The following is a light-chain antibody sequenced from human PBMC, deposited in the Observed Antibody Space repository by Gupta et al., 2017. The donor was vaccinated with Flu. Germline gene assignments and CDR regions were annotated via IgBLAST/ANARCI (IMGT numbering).Light chain of an antibody. CDR1: SRRSYY. Sequence: SSELTQDPAVAVALGQTVRITCQGDSRRSYYASLYQQKPAQAPVLVIYGKNNRPSGIPDRFSVSRAGNTASFTISWAQAADEADYSRPSRDSSVVLFGGGTKLTVL. J-gene: IGLJ2*01. CDR2: GKN. CDR3: PSRDSSVVL. V-gene: IGLV3-19*01.